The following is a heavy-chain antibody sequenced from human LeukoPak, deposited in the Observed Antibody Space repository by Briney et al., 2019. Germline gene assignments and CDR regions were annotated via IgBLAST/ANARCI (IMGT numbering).Heavy chain of an antibody. V-gene: IGHV4-34*01. J-gene: IGHJ4*02. Sequence: SETLSLTCAVYGGSFSGYYWSWIRQPPGKRLEWIGEINHSGSTNYNPSLKSRVTISVDTSKNQFPLKLSSVTAADTAVYYCARGRPAEIVVVPAATTPTFDYWGQGTLVTVSS. CDR2: INHSGST. D-gene: IGHD2-2*01. CDR3: ARGRPAEIVVVPAATTPTFDY. CDR1: GGSFSGYY.